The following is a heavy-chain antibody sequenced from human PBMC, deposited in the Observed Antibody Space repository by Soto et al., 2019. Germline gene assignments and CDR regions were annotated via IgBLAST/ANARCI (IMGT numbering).Heavy chain of an antibody. D-gene: IGHD3-16*01. Sequence: QAHLEQSGAELKRPRASVKVSCKASGYTFSDFDINWLRQASGQGPEWLGWMNAKSGDTFFPQRFQGKFNMTWDTSLSTAYMEVGSLTSDDTALYYWERGNPFNYAGFDVWGQGTTVAVSS. CDR3: ERGNPFNYAGFDV. CDR1: GYTFSDFD. V-gene: IGHV1-8*01. J-gene: IGHJ6*02. CDR2: MNAKSGDT.